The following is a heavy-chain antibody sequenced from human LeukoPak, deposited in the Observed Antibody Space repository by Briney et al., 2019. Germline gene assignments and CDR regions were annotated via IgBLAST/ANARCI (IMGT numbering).Heavy chain of an antibody. V-gene: IGHV3-23*01. CDR1: GFTFSSYA. D-gene: IGHD6-13*01. Sequence: PGGSLRLSCAASGFTFSSYAMSWVRQAPGKGLEWVSAISGSGGSAYYADSVKGRFTISRDNSKNTLYLQMNSLRAEDTAVYYCARAKVAAAVYFDYWGQGTLVTVSS. CDR2: ISGSGGSA. CDR3: ARAKVAAAVYFDY. J-gene: IGHJ4*02.